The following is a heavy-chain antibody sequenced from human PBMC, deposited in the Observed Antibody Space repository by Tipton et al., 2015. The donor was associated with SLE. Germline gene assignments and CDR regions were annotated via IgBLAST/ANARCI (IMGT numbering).Heavy chain of an antibody. Sequence: GLVKPSETLSLTCTVSGGSISGHYWTWIRQPPGKGLEYIGYIHYSGSSDYNPSLKSRVTISLDTSKNHFSLKVTSVTAADTAVYYCAGLGPLANVGGSTYYHPLDVWGQGTTVTVSS. CDR3: AGLGPLANVGGSTYYHPLDV. CDR1: GGSISGHY. V-gene: IGHV4-59*11. D-gene: IGHD3-22*01. CDR2: IHYSGSS. J-gene: IGHJ6*02.